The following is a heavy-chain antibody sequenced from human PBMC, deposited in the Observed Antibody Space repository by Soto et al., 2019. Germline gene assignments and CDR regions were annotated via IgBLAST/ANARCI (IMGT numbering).Heavy chain of an antibody. CDR1: GGTFSSYT. D-gene: IGHD2-15*01. CDR3: ARGPREYCSGGSCLPDY. V-gene: IGHV1-69*02. Sequence: QVQLVQSGAEVKKPGSSVKVSCKASGGTFSSYTISWVRQAPGQGLEWMGRIIPILGIANYAQKFQGRVTIPADQSTSTAYMELSSLRSEDTAVYYCARGPREYCSGGSCLPDYWGQGTLVTVSS. J-gene: IGHJ4*02. CDR2: IIPILGIA.